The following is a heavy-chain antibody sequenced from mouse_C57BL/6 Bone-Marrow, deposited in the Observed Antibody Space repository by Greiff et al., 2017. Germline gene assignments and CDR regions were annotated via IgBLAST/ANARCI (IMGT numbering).Heavy chain of an antibody. CDR2: IDPSDSYT. J-gene: IGHJ2*01. CDR1: GYTFTSYW. D-gene: IGHD1-1*01. CDR3: AREGITTVVWNCDY. Sequence: QVQLQQPGAELVKPGASVKLSCKASGYTFTSYWMQWVKQRPGQGLAWIGEIDPSDSYTNYNQKFKGKATLTVDTSSSTAYMQLSSRTSEDSAVYYCAREGITTVVWNCDYWGQGTTLTVSS. V-gene: IGHV1-50*01.